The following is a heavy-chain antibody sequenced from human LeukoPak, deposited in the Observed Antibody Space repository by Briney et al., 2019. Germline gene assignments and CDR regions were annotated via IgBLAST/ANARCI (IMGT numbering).Heavy chain of an antibody. J-gene: IGHJ4*02. D-gene: IGHD2-2*01. CDR1: GYTFTSYG. CDR3: ARLYTVYCSSTSCPPDY. CDR2: ISAYNGNT. V-gene: IGHV1-18*01. Sequence: ASVTVSCTASGYTFTSYGISWVRQATGQGLEWMGWISAYNGNTNYAQKLQGRVTMTTDTSTSTAYMELRSLRSDDTAVYYCARLYTVYCSSTSCPPDYWGQGTLVTVSS.